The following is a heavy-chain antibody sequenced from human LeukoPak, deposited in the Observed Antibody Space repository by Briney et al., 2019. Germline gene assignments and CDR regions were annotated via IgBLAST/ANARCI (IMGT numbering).Heavy chain of an antibody. V-gene: IGHV3-74*01. CDR2: ISTGGSST. CDR3: ARGHTSTSADY. Sequence: GGSLRLSCAASGFTFDDYAMHWVRQAPGKGLEWVSRISTGGSSTSHADSMKGRFVTSRDNAKNALYLEMNSLRAEDTAVYYCARGHTSTSADYWGQGTPVTVSS. CDR1: GFTFDDYA. J-gene: IGHJ4*02.